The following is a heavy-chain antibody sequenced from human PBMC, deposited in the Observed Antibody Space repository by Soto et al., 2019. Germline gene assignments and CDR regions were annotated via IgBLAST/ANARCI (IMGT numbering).Heavy chain of an antibody. V-gene: IGHV3-15*05. D-gene: IGHD3-16*01. CDR1: GINVRNAW. CDR3: WGTYAGFLDH. CDR2: IRPKADGGKT. Sequence: GGSLGLSCSASGINVRNAWMNWVRKAPGKGLEWGGRIRPKADGGKTDFAAPVKGRFTISRDDSKNTLYLQMNSVETEDTAVYYVWGTYAGFLDHWGQGTLVTVSS. J-gene: IGHJ4*02.